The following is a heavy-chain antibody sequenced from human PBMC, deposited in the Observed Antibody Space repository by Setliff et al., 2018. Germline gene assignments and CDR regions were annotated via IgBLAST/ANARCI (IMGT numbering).Heavy chain of an antibody. CDR3: ARTGTYRYFDY. Sequence: TSETLSLTCTVSDDSISSRRYYWGWFRQPAGKGLEWIGHIYTSWSTNYNPSLKSRVTIPVDTSKNQFSLKLSSVTAADTAVYYCARTGTYRYFDYWGQGILVTVSS. CDR2: IYTSWST. J-gene: IGHJ4*02. V-gene: IGHV4-61*09. CDR1: DDSISSRRYY. D-gene: IGHD1-1*01.